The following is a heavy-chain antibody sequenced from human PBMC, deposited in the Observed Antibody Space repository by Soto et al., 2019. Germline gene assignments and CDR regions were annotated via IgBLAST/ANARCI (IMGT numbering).Heavy chain of an antibody. CDR2: IYNSGST. J-gene: IGHJ4*02. CDR3: AGAPYYDILTGYGY. V-gene: IGHV4-4*09. D-gene: IGHD3-9*01. CDR1: GGSISGYY. Sequence: PSETLSLTCTVSGGSISGYYWSWLRQPPGKGLEWVGYIYNSGSTNYNPSLKSRVTISVDTSKNQFSLKLSSVTAADTAVYYCAGAPYYDILTGYGYWGQGTLVTVSS.